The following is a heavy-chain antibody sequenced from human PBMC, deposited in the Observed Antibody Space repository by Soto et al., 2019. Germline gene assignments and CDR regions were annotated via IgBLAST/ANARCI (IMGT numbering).Heavy chain of an antibody. J-gene: IGHJ6*04. CDR1: GFTFSSYA. CDR3: AKSPGSGTQRPTDV. Sequence: EVQLLESGGGLVQPGGSLRLSCAASGFTFSSYAMSWVRQAPGKGLEWVSIISGSGGSTYYADSVKGRFTISRDNSKNTMYLQMNSLRADDTAVYYCAKSPGSGTQRPTDVWGKGTTVTVSS. CDR2: ISGSGGST. D-gene: IGHD3-10*01. V-gene: IGHV3-23*01.